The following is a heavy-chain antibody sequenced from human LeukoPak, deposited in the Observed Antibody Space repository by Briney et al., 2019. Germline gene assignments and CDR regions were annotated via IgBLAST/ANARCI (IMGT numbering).Heavy chain of an antibody. CDR2: IYYSGST. CDR3: ARKATPAAGLVDY. V-gene: IGHV4-30-4*01. CDR1: GGSISSGDYY. Sequence: SQTLSLTCTVSGGSISSGDYYWSWIRQPPGKGLEWIGYIYYSGSTYYNPSLKSRVTISVDTSKNQFSLKLSSVTAADTAVYYCARKATPAAGLVDYWGQGTLVTVSS. J-gene: IGHJ4*02. D-gene: IGHD6-13*01.